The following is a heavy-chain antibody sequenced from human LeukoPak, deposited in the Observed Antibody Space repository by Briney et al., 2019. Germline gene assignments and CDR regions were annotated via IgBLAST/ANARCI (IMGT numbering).Heavy chain of an antibody. V-gene: IGHV5-51*01. CDR1: GYGFTSYW. Sequence: GESLKISCKGSGYGFTSYWVAWVRQMPGKGLEWMGIIYPGDSDTRSSPSFQGQVTISADKSIGTAYLQWSSLKASDTAMYYCARQLTGTIGYWGQGTLVTVSS. CDR3: ARQLTGTIGY. J-gene: IGHJ4*02. D-gene: IGHD1-7*01. CDR2: IYPGDSDT.